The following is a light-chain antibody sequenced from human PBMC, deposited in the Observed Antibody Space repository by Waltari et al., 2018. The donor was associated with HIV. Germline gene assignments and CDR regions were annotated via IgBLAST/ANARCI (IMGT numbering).Light chain of an antibody. CDR2: DVS. V-gene: IGLV2-14*03. CDR1: SSDVGGYNF. Sequence: QSALTQPASVSGSPGQSITISCTGTSSDVGGYNFVSWYHQHPGEAPKLLIYDVSQRPSGFSNRFSGSKSGNTASLTISGLQTEDEAVFYCSSYTSSSTFYVFGTGTKVTVL. CDR3: SSYTSSSTFYV. J-gene: IGLJ1*01.